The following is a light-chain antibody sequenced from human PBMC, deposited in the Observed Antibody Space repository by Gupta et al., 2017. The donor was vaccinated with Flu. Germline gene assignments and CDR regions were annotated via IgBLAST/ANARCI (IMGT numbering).Light chain of an antibody. CDR2: KNT. Sequence: NNVAGLDVHGYRQLPRTAPKHLSHKNTKRPLGVPDRFSASRFGTSAALAIAGLQAEDEGVYYCQSYDTTLSAVVFGGGTKLTVL. J-gene: IGLJ2*01. CDR3: QSYDTTLSAVV. V-gene: IGLV1-40*01. CDR1: NNVAGLD.